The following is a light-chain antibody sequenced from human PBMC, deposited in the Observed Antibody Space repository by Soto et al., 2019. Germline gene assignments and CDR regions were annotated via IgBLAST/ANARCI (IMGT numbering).Light chain of an antibody. CDR3: QHYYSAPLT. CDR2: EAS. CDR1: RSVLSSANNKNY. V-gene: IGKV4-1*01. J-gene: IGKJ4*01. Sequence: IVMMQSPDALAVSLGERATINCRSSRSVLSSANNKNYLAWFQQKAGQPPKLLIYEASTRGPGVPDRFSGSGSGTHFTLTISSLQAEDVAVYYCQHYYSAPLTFGGGTKVDIK.